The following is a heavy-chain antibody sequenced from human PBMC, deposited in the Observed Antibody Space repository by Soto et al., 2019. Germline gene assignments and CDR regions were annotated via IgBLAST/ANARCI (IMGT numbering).Heavy chain of an antibody. CDR1: GFTFSSYW. Sequence: GGSLRLSCAASGFTFSSYWMHWVRQAPGKGLVWVSRINSDGSSTSYADSVKGRFTISRDNAKNTLYLQMNSLRAEDTAVYYCARGGGGAFAFDIWGQGTMVTVSS. D-gene: IGHD3-16*01. CDR3: ARGGGGAFAFDI. CDR2: INSDGSST. J-gene: IGHJ3*02. V-gene: IGHV3-74*01.